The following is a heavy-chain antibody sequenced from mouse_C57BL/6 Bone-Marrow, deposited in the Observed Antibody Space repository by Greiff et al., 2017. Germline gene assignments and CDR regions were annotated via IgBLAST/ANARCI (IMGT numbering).Heavy chain of an antibody. CDR1: GYTFTNYW. Sequence: VKLQQSGAELVRPGTSVKMSCKASGYTFTNYWIGWAKQRPGHGLEWIGDIYPGGGFTTYNEKFKGKATLTADKSSSTAYMQFSSLTSEDSAINYCARNGNYYGSPWYFDVWGTGTTVTVSS. J-gene: IGHJ1*03. D-gene: IGHD1-1*01. V-gene: IGHV1-63*01. CDR2: IYPGGGFT. CDR3: ARNGNYYGSPWYFDV.